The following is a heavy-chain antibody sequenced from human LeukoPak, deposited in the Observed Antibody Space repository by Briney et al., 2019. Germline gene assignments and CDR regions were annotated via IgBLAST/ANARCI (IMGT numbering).Heavy chain of an antibody. CDR1: GASIRSSSYY. CDR3: ASTLTYYYGSGGYYIDC. J-gene: IGHJ4*02. CDR2: IFYSGST. V-gene: IGHV4-39*01. Sequence: SETLSLTCTVSGASIRSSSYYWGWIRQPPGRGLEWIGSIFYSGSTYYNPSIKSRVTISVDTSKNQFSLRLRSVTAADTAVYYCASTLTYYYGSGGYYIDCWGQGTLVTVSS. D-gene: IGHD3-10*01.